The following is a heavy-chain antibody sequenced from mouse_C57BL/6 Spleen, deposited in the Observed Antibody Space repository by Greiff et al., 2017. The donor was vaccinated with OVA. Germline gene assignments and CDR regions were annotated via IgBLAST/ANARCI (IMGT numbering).Heavy chain of an antibody. CDR2: IRSKSNNYAT. CDR3: VPRAMDY. V-gene: IGHV10-1*01. J-gene: IGHJ4*01. Sequence: GGGLVQPKGSLKLSCAASGFSFNTYAMNWVRQAPGKGLEWVARIRSKSNNYATYYADSVKDRFTISRDDSESMLYLQMNNLKTEDTAMYYCVPRAMDYWGQGTSVTVSS. CDR1: GFSFNTYA.